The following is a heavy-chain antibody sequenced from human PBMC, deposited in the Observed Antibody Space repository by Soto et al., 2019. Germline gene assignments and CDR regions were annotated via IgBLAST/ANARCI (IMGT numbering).Heavy chain of an antibody. CDR1: GFTFSSYA. Sequence: PGGSLRLSCAASGFTFSSYAMSWVRQAPGKGLEWVSAISGSGGSTYYADSVKGRFTISRDNSKNTLYLQMNSLRAEDTAVYYCAKDIMGGYSSSRNWFDPWGKGTLVTVSS. D-gene: IGHD6-13*01. J-gene: IGHJ5*02. CDR3: AKDIMGGYSSSRNWFDP. V-gene: IGHV3-23*01. CDR2: ISGSGGST.